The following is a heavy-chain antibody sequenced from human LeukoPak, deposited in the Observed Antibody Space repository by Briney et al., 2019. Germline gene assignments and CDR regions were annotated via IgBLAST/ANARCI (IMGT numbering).Heavy chain of an antibody. Sequence: GGSLRLSCAASGFTFSNYWMHWFRQAPGKGLVWVSRINSDGINTSYADSVKGRFTISRDNAKNTLNLQMNSLRAEDTAVYYCARDLGQYYDTSDNWFDPWGQGTLVTVSS. CDR1: GFTFSNYW. CDR2: INSDGINT. CDR3: ARDLGQYYDTSDNWFDP. D-gene: IGHD3-22*01. V-gene: IGHV3-74*01. J-gene: IGHJ5*02.